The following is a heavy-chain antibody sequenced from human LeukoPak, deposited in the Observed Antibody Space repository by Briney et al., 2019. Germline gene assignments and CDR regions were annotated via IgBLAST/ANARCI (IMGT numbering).Heavy chain of an antibody. Sequence: GRSLRLSCAASGFPFSSYAMHWVRQAPGKGLEWVAVISYDGSNKYYADSVKGRFTISRDNSKNTLYLQMNSLRAEDTAVYYCARDVLTDYWGQGTLVTVSS. D-gene: IGHD3-10*01. J-gene: IGHJ4*02. CDR1: GFPFSSYA. CDR3: ARDVLTDY. CDR2: ISYDGSNK. V-gene: IGHV3-30*04.